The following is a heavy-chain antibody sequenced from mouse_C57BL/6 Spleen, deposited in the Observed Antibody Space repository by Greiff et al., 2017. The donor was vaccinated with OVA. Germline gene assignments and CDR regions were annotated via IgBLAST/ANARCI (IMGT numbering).Heavy chain of an antibody. V-gene: IGHV5-17*01. CDR2: ISSGSSTI. CDR1: GFTFSDYG. Sequence: EVMLVESGGGLVKPGGSLKLSCAASGFTFSDYGMHWVRQAPEKGLEWVAYISSGSSTIYYADTVKGRFTISRDNAKNTLFLQMTSLRSEDTAMYYCARKYPVAYWGQGTLVTVSA. CDR3: ARKYPVAY. J-gene: IGHJ3*01. D-gene: IGHD5-1-1*01.